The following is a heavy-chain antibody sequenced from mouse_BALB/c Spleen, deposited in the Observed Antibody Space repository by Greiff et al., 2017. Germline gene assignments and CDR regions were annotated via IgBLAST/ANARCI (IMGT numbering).Heavy chain of an antibody. CDR1: GFTFNTNA. CDR2: IRRKSNNYAT. V-gene: IGHV10S3*01. Sequence: EVQLVQTGGGLVQPKGSLKLSCAASGFTFNTNAMNWVRQAPGQGLEWVARIRRKSNNYATYYDDSVKDRFTISRDDSQSMLYLQMNNLKTEDTAMYYCVRDKDYDFGFSPYYAMDYWGQGTSVTVSS. J-gene: IGHJ4*01. D-gene: IGHD2-4*01. CDR3: VRDKDYDFGFSPYYAMDY.